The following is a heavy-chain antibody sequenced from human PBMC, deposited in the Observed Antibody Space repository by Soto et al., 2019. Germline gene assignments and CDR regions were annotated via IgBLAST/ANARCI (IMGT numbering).Heavy chain of an antibody. CDR2: IYYSGST. J-gene: IGHJ4*02. V-gene: IGHV4-39*02. D-gene: IGHD3-22*01. CDR3: ARDKGHYDSSGYYNYYFDY. Sequence: PSETLSLTCTVSGDSISSNSYFWGWIRQPPGKGLEWIASIYYSGSTYYNPSLRSRVTISVDTSKNQFSLRLSSVTAADTAVYYCARDKGHYDSSGYYNYYFDYWGQGTLVTVSS. CDR1: GDSISSNSYF.